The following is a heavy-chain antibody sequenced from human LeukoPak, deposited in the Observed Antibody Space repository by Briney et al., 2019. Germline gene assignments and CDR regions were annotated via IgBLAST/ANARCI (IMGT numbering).Heavy chain of an antibody. D-gene: IGHD3-22*01. CDR1: GFTFSSYG. V-gene: IGHV3-33*01. CDR2: IWYGGSNK. Sequence: GGSLRLSCAASGFTFSSYGMHWVRQAPGKGLEWVAVIWYGGSNKYYADSVKGRFTISRDNSKNTLYLQMNSLRAEDTAVYYCARGMIVVANVLNYWGQGTLVTVSS. J-gene: IGHJ4*02. CDR3: ARGMIVVANVLNY.